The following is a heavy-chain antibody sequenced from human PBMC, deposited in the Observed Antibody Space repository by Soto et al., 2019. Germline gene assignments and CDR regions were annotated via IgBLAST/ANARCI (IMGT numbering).Heavy chain of an antibody. D-gene: IGHD4-17*01. CDR2: NYYGGST. J-gene: IGHJ4*02. CDR3: ASGSTVINTLYF. CDR1: GGSITSGGYY. V-gene: IGHV4-30-4*01. Sequence: QVQLQESGPGLVKPSQTLSLTCTVSGGSITSGGYYWSWIRQPPGKGLEWVGYNYYGGSTYYNPSLESRITISLDTAKNQFSLELTSVTAADTAVYYCASGSTVINTLYFWGEGTLVTVSS.